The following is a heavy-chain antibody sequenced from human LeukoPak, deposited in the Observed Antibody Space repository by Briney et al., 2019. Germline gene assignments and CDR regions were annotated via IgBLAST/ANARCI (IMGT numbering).Heavy chain of an antibody. V-gene: IGHV4-59*10. D-gene: IGHD3-10*01. Sequence: SETLSLTCAFYGGSFSDYYWSWIRQPPGKGLEWIGRIYASGSTNYNPSLKSRVTMSVDTSKNQFSLKLSSVTAADTAVYYCARARGAPGAFDIWGQGTMVTVSS. CDR1: GGSFSDYY. CDR2: IYASGST. CDR3: ARARGAPGAFDI. J-gene: IGHJ3*02.